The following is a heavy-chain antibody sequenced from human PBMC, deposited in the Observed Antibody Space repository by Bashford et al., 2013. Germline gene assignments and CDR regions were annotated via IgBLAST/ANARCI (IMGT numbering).Heavy chain of an antibody. D-gene: IGHD3-9*01. J-gene: IGHJ5*02. V-gene: IGHV3-74*01. CDR2: INSDGSST. CDR3: ARDISTHKGHNWFDP. Sequence: VRQAPGKGLVWVSRINSDGSSTSYADSVKGRFTISRDNAKNTLYLQMNSLRAEDTAVYYCARDISTHKGHNWFDPWGQGTLVTVSS.